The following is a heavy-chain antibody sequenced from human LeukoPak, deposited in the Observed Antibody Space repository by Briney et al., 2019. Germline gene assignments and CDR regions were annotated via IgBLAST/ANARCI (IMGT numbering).Heavy chain of an antibody. J-gene: IGHJ4*02. Sequence: PSETLSLTCAVYGGXFSGYYCSWIRQPPGKGLEWIGEINHSGSTNYNPSLKSRVTISVDTSKNQFSLKLSSVTAADTAVYYCARGLRYYDILTGYYTYYFDYWGQGTLVTVSS. D-gene: IGHD3-9*01. CDR2: INHSGST. V-gene: IGHV4-34*01. CDR1: GGXFSGYY. CDR3: ARGLRYYDILTGYYTYYFDY.